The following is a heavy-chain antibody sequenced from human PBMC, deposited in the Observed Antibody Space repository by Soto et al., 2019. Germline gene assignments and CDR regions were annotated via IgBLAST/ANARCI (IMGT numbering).Heavy chain of an antibody. V-gene: IGHV1-18*01. CDR3: ARVDPRGVAVVRDY. D-gene: IGHD3-10*01. CDR1: GNTFASHG. J-gene: IGHJ4*02. CDR2: ISGFNGQA. Sequence: ASVKVSCKASGNTFASHGFSWVRQAPGQGLEWMGWISGFNGQANYALKFQGRVTLTTDTSTSTAYMELRSLRSDDTAVYFCARVDPRGVAVVRDYWGQGTLGTV.